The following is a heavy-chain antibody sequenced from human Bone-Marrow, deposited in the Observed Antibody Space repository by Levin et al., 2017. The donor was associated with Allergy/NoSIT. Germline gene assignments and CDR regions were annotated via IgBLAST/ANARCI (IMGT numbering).Heavy chain of an antibody. CDR2: ISGSGGST. CDR1: GFTFSSYA. V-gene: IGHV3-23*01. J-gene: IGHJ6*02. D-gene: IGHD2-2*02. CDR3: AKMGWGDGVPAAIRGYYYDGMDG. Sequence: PPGGSLRLSCAASGFTFSSYAMSWVRQAPGKGLEWVSAISGSGGSTYYADSVKGRFTISRDNSKNTLYLQMNSLRAEDTAVYYCAKMGWGDGVPAAIRGYYYDGMDGWGQGTTVTVSS.